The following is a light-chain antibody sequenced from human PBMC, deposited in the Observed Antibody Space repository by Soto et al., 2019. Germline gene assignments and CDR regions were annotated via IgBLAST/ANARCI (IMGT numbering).Light chain of an antibody. J-gene: IGKJ5*01. CDR2: AAS. Sequence: TRYPVILTFSRGCRATLSCMPSPSVSSSYLAWFHQKPGQAPRLLIYAASTRATGIPARFTGSGSGTEFTLPISSLQSEHFAVYYCQQYNNWPPITFGQGTRLEIK. CDR1: PSVSSSY. CDR3: QQYNNWPPIT. V-gene: IGKV3-15*01.